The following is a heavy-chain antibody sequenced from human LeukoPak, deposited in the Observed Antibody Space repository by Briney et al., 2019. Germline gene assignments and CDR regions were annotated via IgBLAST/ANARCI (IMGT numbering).Heavy chain of an antibody. CDR1: GFTFSSYA. D-gene: IGHD3-22*01. CDR2: ISGSGGST. Sequence: GGSLRLSCAASGFTFSSYAMSWVRQAPGKGLEWVSAISGSGGSTYYADSVKGRFTISRDNSKNTLYLQMNSLRAEDTAVYYCANITRSGYTFDYWGQGTLVTVSS. CDR3: ANITRSGYTFDY. V-gene: IGHV3-23*01. J-gene: IGHJ4*02.